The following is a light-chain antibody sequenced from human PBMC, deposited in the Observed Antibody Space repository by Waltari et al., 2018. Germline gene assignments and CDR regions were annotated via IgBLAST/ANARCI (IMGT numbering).Light chain of an antibody. V-gene: IGLV2-23*02. J-gene: IGLJ3*02. CDR2: EVS. CDR3: CSYAGSNTLM. Sequence: QSALTQPASVSGSPGPSITISCPGTSRDIGSYNIVYWYQYHPGKAPKLIIYEVSRRPLGVSSRFSGSKSGDTASLTVSGLQAEDEADYYCCSYAGSNTLMFGGGTKLTVL. CDR1: SRDIGSYNI.